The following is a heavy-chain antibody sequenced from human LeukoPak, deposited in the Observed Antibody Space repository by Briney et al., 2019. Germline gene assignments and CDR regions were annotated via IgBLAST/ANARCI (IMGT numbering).Heavy chain of an antibody. CDR3: ARGCSSTSCLYYFDY. CDR2: INHSGST. D-gene: IGHD2-2*01. V-gene: IGHV4-34*01. J-gene: IGHJ4*02. Sequence: PSEILSLTCAVYGGSFSGYYWSWIRQPPGKGLEWIGEINHSGSTNYNPSLKSRVTISVDTSKNQFSLKLSSVTAADTAVYYCARGCSSTSCLYYFDYWGQGTLVTVSS. CDR1: GGSFSGYY.